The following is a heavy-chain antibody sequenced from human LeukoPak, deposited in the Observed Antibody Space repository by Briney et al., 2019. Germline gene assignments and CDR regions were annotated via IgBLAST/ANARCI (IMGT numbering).Heavy chain of an antibody. Sequence: PGGSLRLSCAASRFTFSSYAMSWVCQARGKGLEWVSAISGSGGSTYYADSVKGRFTISRDNSKNTLYLQMNSLRAEDTAVYYCARGGYSYGAFDYWGQGTLLTVSS. CDR1: RFTFSSYA. CDR3: ARGGYSYGAFDY. CDR2: ISGSGGST. J-gene: IGHJ4*02. D-gene: IGHD5-18*01. V-gene: IGHV3-23*01.